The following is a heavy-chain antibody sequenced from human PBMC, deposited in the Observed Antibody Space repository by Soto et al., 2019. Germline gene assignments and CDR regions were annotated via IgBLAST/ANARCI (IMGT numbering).Heavy chain of an antibody. Sequence: ASVKVSCKASGYTFTGYYMHWVRQAPGQGLEWMGWINPNSGGTNYAQKFQGRVTMTRDTSISTAYMELSRLRSDDTAVYYCARQLVVVPAASDYWGQGTLVTVS. CDR2: INPNSGGT. CDR1: GYTFTGYY. J-gene: IGHJ4*02. D-gene: IGHD2-2*01. V-gene: IGHV1-2*02. CDR3: ARQLVVVPAASDY.